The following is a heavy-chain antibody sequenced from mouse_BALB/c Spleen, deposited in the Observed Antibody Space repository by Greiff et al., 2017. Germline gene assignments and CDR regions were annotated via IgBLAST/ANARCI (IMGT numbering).Heavy chain of an antibody. CDR2: ISSGGSYT. D-gene: IGHD2-4*01. V-gene: IGHV5-6*01. J-gene: IGHJ1*01. CDR3: ARRYYEYFDV. Sequence: EVQGVESGGDLVKPGGSLKLSCAASGFTFSSYGMSWVRQTPDKRLEWVATISSGGSYTYYPDSVKGRFTISRDNAKNTLYLQMSSLKSEDTAMYYCARRYYEYFDVWGAGTTVTVSS. CDR1: GFTFSSYG.